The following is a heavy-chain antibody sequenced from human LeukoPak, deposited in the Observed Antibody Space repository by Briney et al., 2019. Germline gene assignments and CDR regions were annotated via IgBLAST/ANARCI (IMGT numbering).Heavy chain of an antibody. V-gene: IGHV1-18*01. J-gene: IGHJ5*02. Sequence: ASVKVSCKASGYTFTSYGISWVRQAPGQGLEWMGWISAYNGNTNYAQKLQGRVTMTTDTSTSTAYMELRSLRSDDTAVYYCARGVTSSSWYLRGWTNWFDPWGQGTLATVSS. CDR3: ARGVTSSSWYLRGWTNWFDP. CDR1: GYTFTSYG. D-gene: IGHD6-13*01. CDR2: ISAYNGNT.